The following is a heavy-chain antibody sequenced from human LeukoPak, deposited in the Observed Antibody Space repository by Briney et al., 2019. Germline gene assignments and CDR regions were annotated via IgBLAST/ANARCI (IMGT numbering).Heavy chain of an antibody. CDR3: ARRPIVVVPAAMRAYYYYYMDV. V-gene: IGHV4-61*02. CDR1: GGSISSGSYY. CDR2: IYTSGST. J-gene: IGHJ6*03. D-gene: IGHD2-2*01. Sequence: SETLSLTCTVSGGSISSGSYYWSWIRQPAGKGLEWIGRIYTSGSTNYNPSLKSRVTISVDTSKNQFSLKLSSVTAADTAVYYCARRPIVVVPAAMRAYYYYYMDVWGKGTTVTISS.